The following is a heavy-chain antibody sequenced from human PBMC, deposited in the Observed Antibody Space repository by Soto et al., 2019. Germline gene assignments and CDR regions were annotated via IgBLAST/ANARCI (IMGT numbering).Heavy chain of an antibody. Sequence: QMQLQESGPGLVKPSETLSLTCTVSGGSVSSYYWSWLRQPPGKGLEWIGYIYYTGTTDYNPSLRSRVTISVDRSKNQFSLKLSSVTAADTAVYYCARTYYGGLRWFDTWGQGTLVTVSS. J-gene: IGHJ5*02. CDR3: ARTYYGGLRWFDT. CDR1: GGSVSSYY. CDR2: IYYTGTT. D-gene: IGHD3-10*01. V-gene: IGHV4-59*02.